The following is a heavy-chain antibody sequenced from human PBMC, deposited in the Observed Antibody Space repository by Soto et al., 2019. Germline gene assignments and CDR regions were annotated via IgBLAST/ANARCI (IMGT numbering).Heavy chain of an antibody. Sequence: ASETRSLTWIPSGSSISSSSYYWGWIRLPPGKGLEWIGSIYYSGSTYYNPSLKSRGSISVAPSTNQFSLKLSSVTAADTPVYYCASQGADIVLVPAARGHAYGIDVWGQGTTVTGSS. CDR3: ASQGADIVLVPAARGHAYGIDV. CDR1: GSSISSSSYY. J-gene: IGHJ6*02. V-gene: IGHV4-39*01. D-gene: IGHD2-2*01. CDR2: IYYSGST.